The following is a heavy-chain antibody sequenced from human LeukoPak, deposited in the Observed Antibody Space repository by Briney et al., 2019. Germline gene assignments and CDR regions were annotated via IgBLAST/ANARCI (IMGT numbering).Heavy chain of an antibody. V-gene: IGHV7-4-1*02. Sequence: ASVKVSCKASGYTFTSYAMNWVRQAPGQGLEWMGWINTNTGNPTYAQGFTGRFVFSLDTSVSTAYLQISSLKAEDTAVYYCAILRIAVAGRRFDPWGQGTLVTVSS. J-gene: IGHJ5*02. CDR3: AILRIAVAGRRFDP. CDR1: GYTFTSYA. CDR2: INTNTGNP. D-gene: IGHD6-19*01.